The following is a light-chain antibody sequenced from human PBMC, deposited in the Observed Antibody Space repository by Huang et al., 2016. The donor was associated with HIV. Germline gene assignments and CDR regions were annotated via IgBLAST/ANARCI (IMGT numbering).Light chain of an antibody. CDR2: WAC. V-gene: IGKV4-1*01. CDR3: QQFYSTPIT. J-gene: IGKJ5*01. Sequence: DIVMTQSPDSLAVSLGERATINCKSSQSLLYRSNNKNYLAWYQQKPGQPPKLLAYWACTRESGVRDRFSGSGSGTDFTLTISSLQAEDVAVYHCQQFYSTPITFGQGTRLEIK. CDR1: QSLLYRSNNKNY.